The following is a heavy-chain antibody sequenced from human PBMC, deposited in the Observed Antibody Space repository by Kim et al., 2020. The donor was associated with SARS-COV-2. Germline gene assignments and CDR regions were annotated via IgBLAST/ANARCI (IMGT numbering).Heavy chain of an antibody. V-gene: IGHV3-15*01. D-gene: IGHD6-13*01. CDR1: GFTFSNAW. J-gene: IGHJ4*02. CDR3: TTGHPRIAAAGYFDY. CDR2: IKSKTVGGTS. Sequence: GGSLRLSCAASGFTFSNAWMSWVRQAPGKGLEWVGRIKSKTVGGTSDYAAPVKGRFTISRDDTKHTLYLQMHSLKTEDTAVYYCTTGHPRIAAAGYFDYWGQGTLVTVSS.